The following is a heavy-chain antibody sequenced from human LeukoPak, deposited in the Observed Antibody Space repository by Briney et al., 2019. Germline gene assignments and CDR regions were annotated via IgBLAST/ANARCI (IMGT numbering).Heavy chain of an antibody. J-gene: IGHJ4*02. CDR1: GGTFSSYA. V-gene: IGHV1-69*05. D-gene: IGHD6-13*01. CDR3: ASTGYSSSPFDY. Sequence: SVKVSCKASGGTFSSYAISWVRQAPGQGLEWMGGIIPIFGTANCAQKFQGRVTITTDKSTSTAYMELSSLRSEDTAVYYCASTGYSSSPFDYWGQGTLVTVSS. CDR2: IIPIFGTA.